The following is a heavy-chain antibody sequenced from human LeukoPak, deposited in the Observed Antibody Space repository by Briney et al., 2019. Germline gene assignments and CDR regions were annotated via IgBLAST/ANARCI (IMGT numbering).Heavy chain of an antibody. CDR1: GFTFSSYA. CDR3: AKDGSDYGGNSPEYFQH. J-gene: IGHJ1*01. D-gene: IGHD4-23*01. CDR2: ISGSGGST. Sequence: GGSLRLSCAASGFTFSSYAMSWVRQAPGKGLEWVSAISGSGGSTYYADSVKGRFTISRDNSKNTLYLQMNSLRAEDTAVYYCAKDGSDYGGNSPEYFQHWGQGTLVAVSS. V-gene: IGHV3-23*01.